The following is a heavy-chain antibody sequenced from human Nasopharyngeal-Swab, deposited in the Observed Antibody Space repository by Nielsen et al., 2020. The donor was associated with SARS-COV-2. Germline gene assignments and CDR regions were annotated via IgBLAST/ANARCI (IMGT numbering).Heavy chain of an antibody. V-gene: IGHV4-59*08. Sequence: SETLSLTCTVSGGSMSNFHWGWIRLSPGKGLEWMGYVYDSGSTKYNPSLNSRVTISVDTSKTQFSLKVRSGTAADTAVYFCARRLGLRAPFDYWGQGTLVTVSS. CDR3: ARRLGLRAPFDY. J-gene: IGHJ4*02. D-gene: IGHD5/OR15-5a*01. CDR2: VYDSGST. CDR1: GGSMSNFH.